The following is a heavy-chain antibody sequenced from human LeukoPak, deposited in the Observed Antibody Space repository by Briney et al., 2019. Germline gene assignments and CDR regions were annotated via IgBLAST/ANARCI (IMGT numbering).Heavy chain of an antibody. CDR3: AKDGTSYYYIYY. D-gene: IGHD2/OR15-2a*01. V-gene: IGHV3-11*06. J-gene: IGHJ4*02. Sequence: GGSLRLSCATSGFTFSDYYMSWIRQAPGKGLEWLSYISGSGSDINYADSVKGRFTVSRDDSKNTLYLQMNSLRGDDTAVYYCAKDGTSYYYIYYWGQGTLVTVSS. CDR2: ISGSGSDI. CDR1: GFTFSDYY.